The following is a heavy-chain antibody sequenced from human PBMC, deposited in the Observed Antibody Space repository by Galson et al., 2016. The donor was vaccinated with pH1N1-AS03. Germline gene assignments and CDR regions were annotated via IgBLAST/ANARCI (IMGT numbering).Heavy chain of an antibody. CDR3: ASAGYHTPGYHY. J-gene: IGHJ4*02. D-gene: IGHD3-16*02. V-gene: IGHV4-4*02. Sequence: SETLSLTCAVSGGSMTSPDWWTWVRQSPGKGLEWIGEVHYSGTTSYNPSLNSQVTMSIDKSNNQFSLNLGSVTAADTAVYFCASAGYHTPGYHYWGQGALVTVSS. CDR2: VHYSGTT. CDR1: GGSMTSPDW.